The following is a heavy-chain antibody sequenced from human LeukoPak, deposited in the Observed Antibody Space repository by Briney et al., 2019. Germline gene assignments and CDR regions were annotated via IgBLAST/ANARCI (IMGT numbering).Heavy chain of an antibody. Sequence: GGSLRLSCAASGFTFSGYWMSWVRQAPGKGLEWVANMKQDGSEKYYGDSVRGRFTISRDNARNSLYLQMNSLRSEDTALYYCAKDNIRIVVAGTIDYWGQGTLDTVSS. CDR2: MKQDGSEK. J-gene: IGHJ4*02. V-gene: IGHV3-7*05. CDR1: GFTFSGYW. D-gene: IGHD6-19*01. CDR3: AKDNIRIVVAGTIDY.